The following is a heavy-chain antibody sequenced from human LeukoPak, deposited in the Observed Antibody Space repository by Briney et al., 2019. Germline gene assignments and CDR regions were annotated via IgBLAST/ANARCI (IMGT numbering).Heavy chain of an antibody. Sequence: GGSLKLSCAASGFTFSGSAMHWVRQASGKGLEWVGRIRSKANSYATAYAASVKGRFTISRDDSKNTAYLQMNSMKTEDTAVYYCTTLGIAAAGSDYWGQGTLVTVPS. J-gene: IGHJ4*02. CDR3: TTLGIAAAGSDY. V-gene: IGHV3-73*01. D-gene: IGHD6-13*01. CDR1: GFTFSGSA. CDR2: IRSKANSYAT.